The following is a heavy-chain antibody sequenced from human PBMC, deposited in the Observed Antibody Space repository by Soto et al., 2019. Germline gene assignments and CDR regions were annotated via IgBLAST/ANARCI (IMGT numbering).Heavy chain of an antibody. CDR1: GGPISSGGYY. V-gene: IGHV4-31*03. CDR3: ARVFGFGGMDV. Sequence: PSETLSLTCTVSGGPISSGGYYWSWIRQHPGKGLEWIGYIYYSGSTYYNPSLKSRVTISVDTSKNQFSLKLSSVTAADTAVYYCARVFGFGGMDVWGQGTTVTVSS. J-gene: IGHJ6*02. CDR2: IYYSGST. D-gene: IGHD3-10*01.